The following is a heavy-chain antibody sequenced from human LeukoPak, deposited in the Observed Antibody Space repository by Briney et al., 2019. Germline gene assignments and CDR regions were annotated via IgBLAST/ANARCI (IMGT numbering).Heavy chain of an antibody. CDR1: GGTFSSYA. D-gene: IGHD2-2*02. J-gene: IGHJ2*01. CDR2: IIPIFGTA. V-gene: IGHV1-69*06. Sequence: SVKVSCKASGGTFSSYAISWARQAPGQGLEWMGGIIPIFGTANYAQKFQGRVTITADKSTSTAYMELSSLGSEDTAVYYCARVPVVPAAIGLWYFDLWGRGTLVTVSS. CDR3: ARVPVVPAAIGLWYFDL.